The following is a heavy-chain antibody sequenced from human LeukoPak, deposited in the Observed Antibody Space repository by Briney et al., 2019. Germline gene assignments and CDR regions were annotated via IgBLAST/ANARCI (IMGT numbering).Heavy chain of an antibody. CDR1: GNSISSGDNY. CDR2: IYTSVST. CDR3: ARASYSYDINGWVPFDY. V-gene: IGHV4-61*02. D-gene: IGHD3-22*01. J-gene: IGHJ4*02. Sequence: SQTLSLTCTVSGNSISSGDNYWSWIRQPAGKGLEWNGRIYTSVSTNYNPSLKSRVTISGDTSKNQFSLRLSSVAVADTAVYYCARASYSYDINGWVPFDYWGQGTLVTVSS.